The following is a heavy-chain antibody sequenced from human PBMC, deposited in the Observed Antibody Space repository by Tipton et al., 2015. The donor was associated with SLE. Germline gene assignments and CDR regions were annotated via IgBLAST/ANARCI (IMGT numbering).Heavy chain of an antibody. D-gene: IGHD2-8*02. Sequence: TLSLTCTVSGGSISSGGYYWSWIRQHPGKGLEWIAYVHYSGSTSYNPSLKSRVTVSIDTSKNQFSVKLTSVTAADTAMYYCARIGGTGGFHFPLWGQGTLVTVSS. CDR2: VHYSGST. CDR3: ARIGGTGGFHFPL. V-gene: IGHV4-61*08. CDR1: GGSISSGGYY. J-gene: IGHJ4*02.